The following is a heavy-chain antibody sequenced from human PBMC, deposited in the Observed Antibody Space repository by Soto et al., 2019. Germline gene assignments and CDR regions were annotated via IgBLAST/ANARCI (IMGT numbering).Heavy chain of an antibody. V-gene: IGHV3-23*01. CDR2: ISGSGGST. Sequence: EVQLLESGGGLVQPGGSLRLSCAASGFTFSSYAMSWVRQAPGKGLEWVSAISGSGGSTYYADSVKGRFTISRDNSKNTLYLHMNSLRAEDTAVYYCAKGQLWLRGAFDIWGQGTMVTVSS. CDR1: GFTFSSYA. CDR3: AKGQLWLRGAFDI. D-gene: IGHD5-18*01. J-gene: IGHJ3*02.